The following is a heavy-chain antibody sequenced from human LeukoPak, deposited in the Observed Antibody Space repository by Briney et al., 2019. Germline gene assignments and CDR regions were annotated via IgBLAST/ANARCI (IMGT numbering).Heavy chain of an antibody. D-gene: IGHD1-1*01. V-gene: IGHV6-1*01. CDR1: GDSVSSNSAA. CDR3: ATIETRTYYFDY. Sequence: SQTLSLTCAISGDSVSSNSAAWNWIRQSPSRGLEWLGRTYYRSKWYNDYAVSVKSRITINPDTSKNQFSLKLSSVTAADTAVYYCATIETRTYYFDYWGQGTLVTVSS. CDR2: TYYRSKWYN. J-gene: IGHJ4*02.